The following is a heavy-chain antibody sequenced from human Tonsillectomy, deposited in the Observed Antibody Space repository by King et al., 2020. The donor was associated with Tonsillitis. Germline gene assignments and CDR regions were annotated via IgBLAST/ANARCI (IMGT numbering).Heavy chain of an antibody. Sequence: QLVQSGAEVKKPGESLKISCKGSGYSFTSYWIGWVRQMPGKGLEWMGIIYPGDSDTRYSPSFKGQVTISADKSISTAYLQWNSLKASDTAMYYCAGRGTLSPSPPYFDHWGQGTLVTVSS. D-gene: IGHD3-16*01. CDR1: GYSFTSYW. CDR3: AGRGTLSPSPPYFDH. J-gene: IGHJ4*02. V-gene: IGHV5-51*01. CDR2: IYPGDSDT.